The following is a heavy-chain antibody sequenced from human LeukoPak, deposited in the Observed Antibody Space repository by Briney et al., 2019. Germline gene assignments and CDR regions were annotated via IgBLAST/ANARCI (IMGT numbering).Heavy chain of an antibody. CDR2: ISGSGGYT. CDR1: GFSFSTYA. CDR3: ARYCSGASCYSGVDY. V-gene: IGHV3-23*01. Sequence: GGSLRLSCAASGFSFSTYAMTWVRQAPGMGLESVSAISGSGGYTYYADSVKGRFTISRDNSKNTLYLQMSSLRAEDTAIYYCARYCSGASCYSGVDYWGQGTLVPVSS. D-gene: IGHD2-15*01. J-gene: IGHJ4*02.